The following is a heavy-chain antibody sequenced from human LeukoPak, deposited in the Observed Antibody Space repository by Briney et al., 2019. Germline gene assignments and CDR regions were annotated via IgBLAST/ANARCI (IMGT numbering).Heavy chain of an antibody. CDR1: GFTFNSYS. V-gene: IGHV3-21*05. D-gene: IGHD4-17*01. CDR2: VTSSGGHM. CDR3: ARVARYGDYIGGSDY. J-gene: IGHJ4*02. Sequence: GGSLRLSCEASGFTFNSYSMNWVRQAPGKGLEWVSYVTSSGGHMYYADSAKGRFTISRDNAKNSLDLQRNSLRAEDTAVYYCARVARYGDYIGGSDYWGQGALVTVSS.